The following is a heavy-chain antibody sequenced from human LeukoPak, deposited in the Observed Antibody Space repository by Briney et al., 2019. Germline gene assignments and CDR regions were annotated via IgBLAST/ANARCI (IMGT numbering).Heavy chain of an antibody. CDR1: GGSISDYY. Sequence: SETLSLTCTVSGGSISDYYWSWIRQSPGKGLEWIAHIHYSGSTNYNSSLASRVTISMDTSKRQISLKLSSVTAADTAVYYCARGYDFWSDYYFDYWGQGTLVTVSS. CDR2: IHYSGST. V-gene: IGHV4-59*01. D-gene: IGHD3-3*01. J-gene: IGHJ4*02. CDR3: ARGYDFWSDYYFDY.